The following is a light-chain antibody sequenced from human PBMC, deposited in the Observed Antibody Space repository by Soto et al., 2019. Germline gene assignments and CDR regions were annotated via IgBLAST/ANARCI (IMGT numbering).Light chain of an antibody. Sequence: QSVLTQPPSVSGAPGQRVIISCTGGSSNIGAGYEVHWYQQLPGTAPKLLIYGNTNRPSGVPDRFSGSKSGSSASLAITGLQAEDEAEYYCQSYDNTLKGCVFGTGTKVTVL. CDR1: SSNIGAGYE. CDR2: GNT. CDR3: QSYDNTLKGCV. V-gene: IGLV1-40*01. J-gene: IGLJ1*01.